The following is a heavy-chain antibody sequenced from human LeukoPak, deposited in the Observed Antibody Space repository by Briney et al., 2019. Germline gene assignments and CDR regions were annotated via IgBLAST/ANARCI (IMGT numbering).Heavy chain of an antibody. D-gene: IGHD4-23*01. CDR1: GGTFSSYA. J-gene: IGHJ6*02. CDR2: IIPILGIA. Sequence: ASVKVSCKASGGTFSSYAISWVRQAPGQGLEWMGRIIPILGIANYAQKFQGRVTITADKSTSTAYMELSSLRSEDTAVYYCARAVVPNYYYYGMDVWGQGTTVTVSS. CDR3: ARAVVPNYYYYGMDV. V-gene: IGHV1-69*04.